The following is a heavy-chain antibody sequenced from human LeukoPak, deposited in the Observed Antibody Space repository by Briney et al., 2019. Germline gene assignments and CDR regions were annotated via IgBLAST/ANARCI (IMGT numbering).Heavy chain of an antibody. V-gene: IGHV1-2*02. Sequence: GSSVKVSCKASGYTFTGYYIHWVRQAPGQGLEWMGWINPNSGGTKDAQKFQGRVTMTRDTSISTAYMELSSLRSDDTAVYYCARGGDSSGYYSSQGDYWGQGTLVTVSS. D-gene: IGHD3-22*01. J-gene: IGHJ4*02. CDR2: INPNSGGT. CDR3: ARGGDSSGYYSSQGDY. CDR1: GYTFTGYY.